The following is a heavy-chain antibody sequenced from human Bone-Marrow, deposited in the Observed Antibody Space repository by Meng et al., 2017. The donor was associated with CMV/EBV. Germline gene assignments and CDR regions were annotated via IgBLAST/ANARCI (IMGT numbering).Heavy chain of an antibody. CDR3: VKDMGSEGGSEVTWTDYTRYGMDV. Sequence: SLKISCVASGFRFDDYAMHWVRQGPGKGLEWVSGIGWNSASIGYVDSVEGRFTISRDNAKHSLYLEMNSLRTEDTALYYCVKDMGSEGGSEVTWTDYTRYGMDVWGQGTSVTVSS. V-gene: IGHV3-9*01. D-gene: IGHD5-12*01. CDR2: IGWNSASI. CDR1: GFRFDDYA. J-gene: IGHJ6*02.